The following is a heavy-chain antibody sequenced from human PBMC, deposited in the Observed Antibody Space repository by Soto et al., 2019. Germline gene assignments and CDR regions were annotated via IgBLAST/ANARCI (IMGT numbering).Heavy chain of an antibody. CDR3: ARGLRGIFGVGN. CDR1: GGSFSGYY. D-gene: IGHD3-3*01. V-gene: IGHV4-34*01. J-gene: IGHJ4*02. CDR2: INHSGST. Sequence: SETLSLTCAVYGGSFSGYYWSWIRQPPGKGLEWIGEINHSGSTNYNPSLKSRVTISVDTSKNQFSLKLSSVTAADTAVYYCARGLRGIFGVGNWGQGTLVTVSS.